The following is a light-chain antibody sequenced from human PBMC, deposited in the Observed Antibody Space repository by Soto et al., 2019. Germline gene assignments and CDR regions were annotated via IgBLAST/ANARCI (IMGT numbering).Light chain of an antibody. CDR3: QQYSKWPLT. CDR2: GAS. J-gene: IGKJ4*01. Sequence: IVLSQSPATLSVSPWERGPLCCRASESVSSNSAWHQQTPGQAPSLLIFGASYRATGIPARFSGSGSGKEFNLTISSLQSEDFAVYYCQQYSKWPLTFGGGTKVDIK. CDR1: ESVSSN. V-gene: IGKV3D-15*01.